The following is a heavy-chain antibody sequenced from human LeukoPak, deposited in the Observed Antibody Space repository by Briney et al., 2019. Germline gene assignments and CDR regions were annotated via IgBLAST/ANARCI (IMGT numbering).Heavy chain of an antibody. J-gene: IGHJ6*03. CDR2: INHSGST. D-gene: IGHD3-10*01. Sequence: SETLSLTCAIHGGSFSGYDWSWIRQPPGKGLEWIEEINHSGSTNYNPSLKSRVTISVDTSKNQFSLKLSSVTAADTAVYYFARYRSGSYYNYYYYMDVWGKGTTVTISS. V-gene: IGHV4-34*01. CDR3: ARYRSGSYYNYYYYMDV. CDR1: GGSFSGYD.